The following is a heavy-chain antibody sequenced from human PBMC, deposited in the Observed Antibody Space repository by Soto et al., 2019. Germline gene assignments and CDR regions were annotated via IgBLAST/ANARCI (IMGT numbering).Heavy chain of an antibody. J-gene: IGHJ6*02. D-gene: IGHD2-15*01. CDR2: INTGTANT. V-gene: IGHV1-3*04. CDR1: GFTFTDFA. Sequence: ASVKVSCKASGFTFTDFAIHWLRQAPGQRLDWMGWINTGTANTKYSQKFQDRVTITSDTSATTAYMELNSLTSEDTAVYYCAAVGLPGRYYYGMDVWGQGTTVTVSS. CDR3: AAVGLPGRYYYGMDV.